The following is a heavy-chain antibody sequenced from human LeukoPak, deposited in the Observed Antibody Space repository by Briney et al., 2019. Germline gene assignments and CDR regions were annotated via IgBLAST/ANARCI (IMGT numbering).Heavy chain of an antibody. Sequence: GESLKISCKGSGYSFTSYWIGWVRQMPGKGLEWMGIIYPGDSDTRYSPSFQGQVTISADKSISTAYLQWSSLKASDTAMYYCARHGPDIVGALLDFDYWGQGTLVTVSS. D-gene: IGHD1-26*01. CDR2: IYPGDSDT. CDR3: ARHGPDIVGALLDFDY. V-gene: IGHV5-51*01. J-gene: IGHJ4*02. CDR1: GYSFTSYW.